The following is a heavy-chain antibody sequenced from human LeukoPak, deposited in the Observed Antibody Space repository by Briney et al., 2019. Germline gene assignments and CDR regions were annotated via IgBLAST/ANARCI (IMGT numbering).Heavy chain of an antibody. J-gene: IGHJ4*02. CDR3: ARQDF. Sequence: GESLKISCKVSGYSVTTYWISWVRQMRGKGLEWMGRIDPSDSYTDYAPSFQGHVTISADRSLSTAYLQWYSLKASDTAMYYCARQDFWGQGTLVTVSS. CDR1: GYSVTTYW. V-gene: IGHV5-10-1*01. CDR2: IDPSDSYT.